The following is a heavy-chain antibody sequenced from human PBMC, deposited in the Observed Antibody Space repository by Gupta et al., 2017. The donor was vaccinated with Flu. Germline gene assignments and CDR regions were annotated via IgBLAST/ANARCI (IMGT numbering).Heavy chain of an antibody. J-gene: IGHJ1*01. V-gene: IGHV1-18*01. D-gene: IGHD3-3*01. CDR1: GCTFTRNG. CDR2: ISPNNGNT. Sequence: QVQLVQSGAEVKKPGASVKVSCKTSGCTFTRNGISWLRQAPGQGLEWMGWISPNNGNTKYAQRFQGRGTMTADTSTTTDYMELRSLTSDDTAVYYCARGEWSSGAGYFQYWGQGTRITVSS. CDR3: ARGEWSSGAGYFQY.